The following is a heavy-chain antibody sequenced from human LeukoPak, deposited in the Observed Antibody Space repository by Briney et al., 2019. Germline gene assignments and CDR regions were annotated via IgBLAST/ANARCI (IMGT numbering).Heavy chain of an antibody. Sequence: GGSLRLSCAASGFTFSSYEMNWVRQAPGKGLEWVSYISSSGSTIYYADSVKGRFTISRDNAKNSLYLQMNSLRAEDTAVYYCARDRPAPHFDWLLSDYYYYGMDVWGQGTTVTVSS. CDR2: ISSSGSTI. CDR3: ARDRPAPHFDWLLSDYYYYGMDV. D-gene: IGHD3-9*01. CDR1: GFTFSSYE. J-gene: IGHJ6*02. V-gene: IGHV3-48*03.